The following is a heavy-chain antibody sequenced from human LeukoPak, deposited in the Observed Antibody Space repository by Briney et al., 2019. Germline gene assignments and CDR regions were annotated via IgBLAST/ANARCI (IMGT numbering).Heavy chain of an antibody. V-gene: IGHV3-30*04. D-gene: IGHD6-19*01. CDR3: ARGLGYQAGYSSGWFPVTDAFDI. Sequence: PGGSLRLSCAASGFTFSSYAMHWVRQAPGKGLEWVAVISYDGSNEYYADSVKGRFTISRDNSKNTLYLQMNSLRAEDTAVYYCARGLGYQAGYSSGWFPVTDAFDIWGQGTMVTVSS. CDR1: GFTFSSYA. J-gene: IGHJ3*02. CDR2: ISYDGSNE.